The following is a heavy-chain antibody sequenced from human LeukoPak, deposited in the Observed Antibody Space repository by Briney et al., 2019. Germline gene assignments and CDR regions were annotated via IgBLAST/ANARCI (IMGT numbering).Heavy chain of an antibody. CDR2: INHSGST. D-gene: IGHD5-18*01. J-gene: IGHJ4*02. V-gene: IGHV4-34*01. CDR1: GGSFSGYY. CDR3: ARGRWFKRGCSYGPLPLYFDY. Sequence: PSETLSLTCAVYGGSFSGYYWSWIRQPPGKGLEWIGEINHSGSTNYNPSLKSRVTISVDTSKNQFSLKLSSVTAADTAVYYCARGRWFKRGCSYGPLPLYFDYWGQGTLVTVSS.